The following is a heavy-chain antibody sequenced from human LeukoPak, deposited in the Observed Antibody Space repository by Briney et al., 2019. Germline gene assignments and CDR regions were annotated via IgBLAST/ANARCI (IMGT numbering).Heavy chain of an antibody. J-gene: IGHJ4*02. D-gene: IGHD6-19*01. CDR3: ARDIGWYNPFDY. CDR2: IKPDASEK. V-gene: IGHV3-7*03. CDR1: GFSFSSHW. Sequence: GGSLRLSCAASGFSFSSHWMSWVRQAPGKGLEWVANIKPDASEKYYVDSVKGRFTISRDNAKNLVYLQMNSLRAEDTAFYYCARDIGWYNPFDYWGQGTLVTVHS.